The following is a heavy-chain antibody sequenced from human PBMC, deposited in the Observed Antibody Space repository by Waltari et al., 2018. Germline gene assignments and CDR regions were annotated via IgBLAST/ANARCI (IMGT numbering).Heavy chain of an antibody. CDR2: IAQDGSEI. D-gene: IGHD7-27*01. CDR3: ARVLWGWPLDS. V-gene: IGHV3-7*01. CDR1: GFPFTIFW. Sequence: EVQLVEYGGDLVQPGGSLRLSCAASGFPFTIFWMTWVRQAPGKGLEWVANIAQDGSEIYYVDSVKGRFTISRDNAKNSLFLQMNSLRAEDTAVYYCARVLWGWPLDSWGQGTLVSVSS. J-gene: IGHJ4*02.